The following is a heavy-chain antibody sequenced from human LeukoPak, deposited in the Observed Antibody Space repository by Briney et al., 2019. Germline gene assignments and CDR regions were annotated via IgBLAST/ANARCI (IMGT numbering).Heavy chain of an antibody. D-gene: IGHD6-19*01. CDR1: GYTFTNYG. Sequence: GASVKVSCKASGYTFTNYGISWVRQAPGQGLEWMGWISAHNGNIKYAQNLQGRVTMTRDTSTSTAYMELWSLRSDDTGVYYCARDEQWLVDYWGQGTLVTVSS. CDR3: ARDEQWLVDY. CDR2: ISAHNGNI. V-gene: IGHV1-18*01. J-gene: IGHJ4*02.